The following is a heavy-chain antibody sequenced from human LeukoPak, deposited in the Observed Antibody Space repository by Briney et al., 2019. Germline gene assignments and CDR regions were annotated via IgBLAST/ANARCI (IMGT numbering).Heavy chain of an antibody. CDR3: ANSVQGITGTDLDY. Sequence: GGSLRLSCAASRFTFSRYWMSWVRQAPGKGLEWVADIKQDGSEKNYVDSVKGRFAISRDNSKNTLYLQMNSLRAEDTAVYYCANSVQGITGTDLDYWGQGTLVTVSS. CDR1: RFTFSRYW. CDR2: IKQDGSEK. D-gene: IGHD1-7*01. V-gene: IGHV3-7*01. J-gene: IGHJ4*02.